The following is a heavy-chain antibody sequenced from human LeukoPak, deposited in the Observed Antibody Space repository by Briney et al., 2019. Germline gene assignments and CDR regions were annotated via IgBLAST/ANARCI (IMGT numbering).Heavy chain of an antibody. CDR2: IYTSGST. J-gene: IGHJ6*03. CDR3: ASLIRDDSSGYYMDV. D-gene: IGHD3-22*01. Sequence: SETLSLTCTVSGGSISSGSYYWSWIRQPAGKGLEWIGRIYTSGSTNYNPSLKSRVTISVDTSKNQFSLKLSSVTAADTAVYYCASLIRDDSSGYYMDVWGKGTTVTVSS. CDR1: GGSISSGSYY. V-gene: IGHV4-61*02.